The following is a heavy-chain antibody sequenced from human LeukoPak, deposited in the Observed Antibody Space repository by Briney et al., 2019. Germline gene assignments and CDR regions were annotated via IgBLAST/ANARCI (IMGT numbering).Heavy chain of an antibody. Sequence: GGSLRLSCSASRFTFSNFNMHWVRQAPGKGLQFVSGITSDGGSIDYADSVRGRFTISRDNSKNTLYLRMTSLRVEDTALYNCVRGLYGLGWDYWGPGTLVTVSS. D-gene: IGHD3-10*01. CDR2: ITSDGGSI. J-gene: IGHJ4*02. CDR3: VRGLYGLGWDY. CDR1: RFTFSNFN. V-gene: IGHV3-64D*06.